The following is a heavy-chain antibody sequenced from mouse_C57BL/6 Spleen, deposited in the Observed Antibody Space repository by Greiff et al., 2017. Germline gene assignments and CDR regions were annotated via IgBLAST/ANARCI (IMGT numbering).Heavy chain of an antibody. CDR2: IDPANGNT. V-gene: IGHV14-3*01. D-gene: IGHD2-4*01. J-gene: IGHJ1*03. Sequence: DVKLVESVAELVRPGASVKLSCTASGFNIKNTYMHWVKQRPEQGLEWIGRIDPANGNTKYAPKFQGKATITADTSSNTAYLQLSSLTSEDTAIYYCARSLYYDYDAGYWYFDVWGTGTTVTVSS. CDR3: ARSLYYDYDAGYWYFDV. CDR1: GFNIKNTY.